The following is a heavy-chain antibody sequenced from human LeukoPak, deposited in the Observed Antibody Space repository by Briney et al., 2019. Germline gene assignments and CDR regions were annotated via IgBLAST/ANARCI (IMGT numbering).Heavy chain of an antibody. CDR3: ARIDFWSGLYMDV. CDR1: GGSISSSSYY. CDR2: IYYSEST. Sequence: SETLSLTCTVSGGSISSSSYYWGWIRQSPGKGLEWIGNIYYSESTYYNPSLKSRVTISVDTSKNQFSLKLSSVTAADTAVYYCARIDFWSGLYMDVWGKGTTVTVSS. J-gene: IGHJ6*03. D-gene: IGHD3-3*01. V-gene: IGHV4-39*07.